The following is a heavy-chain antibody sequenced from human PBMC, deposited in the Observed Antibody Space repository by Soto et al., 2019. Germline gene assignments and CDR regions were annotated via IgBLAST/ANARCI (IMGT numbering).Heavy chain of an antibody. CDR3: ARLPSLGDPGY. Sequence: PSETLSLTCAVSGGSISSGGFSWSWIRQPPGKGLEWIGYIYHSGSTYYNPSLKSRVTISVDTSKNQFSLKLTSVTAADTAVYYCARLPSLGDPGYWGQGTLVTVSS. CDR2: IYHSGST. CDR1: GGSISSGGFS. D-gene: IGHD2-21*01. V-gene: IGHV4-30-2*01. J-gene: IGHJ4*02.